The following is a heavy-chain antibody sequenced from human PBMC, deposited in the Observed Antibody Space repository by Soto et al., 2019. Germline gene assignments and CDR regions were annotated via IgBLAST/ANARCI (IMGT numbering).Heavy chain of an antibody. CDR3: AREAEEYSGSDY. V-gene: IGHV1-46*03. CDR1: GFPFTRYH. D-gene: IGHD3-10*01. CDR2: INPSTSTT. Sequence: ASVKVSCKASGFPFTRYHMHWVRQAPGQGLEWLGVINPSTSTTYAQKFQGRVTMTRDTSTSTVYMELSSLRSDDTAAYYCAREAEEYSGSDYWGPGSLVTVSS. J-gene: IGHJ4*02.